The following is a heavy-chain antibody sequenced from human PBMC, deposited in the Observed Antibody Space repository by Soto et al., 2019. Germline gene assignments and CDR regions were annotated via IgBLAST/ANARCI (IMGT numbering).Heavy chain of an antibody. V-gene: IGHV3-30*18. CDR2: ISYDGSNK. J-gene: IGHJ6*02. CDR1: GFTFSSYG. Sequence: GGSLRLSCAASGFTFSSYGMHWVRQAPGKGLEWVAVISYDGSNKYYADSVKGRFTISRDNSKNTLYLQMNSLRAEDTAVYYCAKVTVGDLYYYYYGMDVWGQGTTVTVSS. CDR3: AKVTVGDLYYYYYGMDV. D-gene: IGHD2-21*01.